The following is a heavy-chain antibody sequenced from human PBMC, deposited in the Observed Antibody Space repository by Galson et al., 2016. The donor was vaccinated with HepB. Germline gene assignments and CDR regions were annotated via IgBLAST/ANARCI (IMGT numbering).Heavy chain of an antibody. CDR2: ISYDGSNK. CDR3: VRQDFGYYGGDV. J-gene: IGHJ6*04. V-gene: IGHV3-30-3*01. Sequence: SLRLSCAASGFTFSSYAMHWVRQAPGKGLEWVAVISYDGSNKYYADSVKGRFTISRDNSKNTLYLQMNSLRAEDTSTYYCVRQDFGYYGGDVWGRGTTVTVSS. D-gene: IGHD3-10*01. CDR1: GFTFSSYA.